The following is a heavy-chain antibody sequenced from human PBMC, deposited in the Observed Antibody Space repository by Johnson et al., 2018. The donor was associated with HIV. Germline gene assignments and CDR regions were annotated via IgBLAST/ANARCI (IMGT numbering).Heavy chain of an antibody. CDR3: ARDRGYWDAFDI. D-gene: IGHD3-22*01. CDR2: ISSSGGTI. Sequence: VQLVESGGGLVKPGGSLRLSCAASRFTFSDYYMSWIRQTPGKGLEWVSYISSSGGTIYYADSVKGRFSISRDNAKNSLHLQMNSLRAEDTAVYYCARDRGYWDAFDIWGQGTMVTVSS. CDR1: RFTFSDYY. V-gene: IGHV3-11*04. J-gene: IGHJ3*02.